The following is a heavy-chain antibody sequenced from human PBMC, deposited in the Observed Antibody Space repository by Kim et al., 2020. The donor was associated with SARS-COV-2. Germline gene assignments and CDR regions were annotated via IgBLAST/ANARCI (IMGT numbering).Heavy chain of an antibody. CDR3: VRDVGGVDAHGTVGWFDP. V-gene: IGHV3-33*01. D-gene: IGHD1-1*01. CDR2: IWYDGSNK. J-gene: IGHJ5*02. CDR1: GFTFNHYG. Sequence: GGSLRLSCAVSGFTFNHYGMHWVRQAPGKGLEWVAVIWYDGSNKYYADSVKGRLTISRDNSKNTLYLQMNSLRGDDTGIYYCVRDVGGVDAHGTVGWFDPWGQGTLVTVSS.